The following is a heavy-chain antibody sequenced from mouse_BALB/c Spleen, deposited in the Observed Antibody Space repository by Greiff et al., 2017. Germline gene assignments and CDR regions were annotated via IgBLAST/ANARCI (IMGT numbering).Heavy chain of an antibody. CDR3: ARSHDYD. J-gene: IGHJ3*01. CDR1: GFTFSSFG. D-gene: IGHD2-4*01. V-gene: IGHV5-17*02. CDR2: ISSGSSTI. Sequence: EVHLVESGGGLVQPGGSRKLSCAASGFTFSSFGMHWVRQAPEKGLEWVAYISSGSSTIYYADTVKGRFTISRDNPKNTLFLQMTSLRSEDTAMYYCARSHDYDWGQGTLVTVSA.